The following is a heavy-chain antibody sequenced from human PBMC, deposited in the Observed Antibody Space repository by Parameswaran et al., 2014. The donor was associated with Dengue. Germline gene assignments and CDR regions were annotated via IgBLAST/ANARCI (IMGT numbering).Heavy chain of an antibody. V-gene: IGHV4-31*02. CDR3: ARVDLYYYDSSGPHDAFDI. J-gene: IGHJ3*02. CDR2: IYYSGST. Sequence: RWIRQPPGKGLEWIGYIYYSGSTYYNPSLKSRVTISVDTSKNQFSLKLSSVTAADTAVYYCARVDLYYYDSSGPHDAFDIWGQGTMVTVSS. D-gene: IGHD3-22*01.